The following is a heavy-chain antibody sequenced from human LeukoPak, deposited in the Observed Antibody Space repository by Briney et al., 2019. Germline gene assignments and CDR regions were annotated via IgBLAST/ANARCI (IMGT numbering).Heavy chain of an antibody. CDR2: MNPNSGNT. CDR1: GYTFTSYD. D-gene: IGHD6-13*01. CDR3: ARGLNAYSSSWPDAFDI. V-gene: IGHV1-8*01. Sequence: ASVKFSCKASGYTFTSYDINWVRQATGQGLEWMGWMNPNSGNTGYAQKFQGRVTMTRNTSISTAYMELSSLRSEDTAVYYCARGLNAYSSSWPDAFDIWGQGTMVTVSS. J-gene: IGHJ3*02.